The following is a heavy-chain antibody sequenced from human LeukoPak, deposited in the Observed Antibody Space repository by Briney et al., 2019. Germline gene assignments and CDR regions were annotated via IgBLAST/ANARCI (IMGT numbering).Heavy chain of an antibody. J-gene: IGHJ6*03. CDR1: GGTFSSYA. V-gene: IGHV1-69*13. CDR2: IISIFGTA. D-gene: IGHD2-2*01. CDR3: ASCGSTSCRPSYYYYYYMDV. Sequence: ASVKVSCKASGGTFSSYAISWVRQAPGQGLEWMGGIISIFGTANYAQKFQGRVTITADESTSTAYMELSSLRSEDTAVYYCASCGSTSCRPSYYYYYYMDVWGKGTTVTVSS.